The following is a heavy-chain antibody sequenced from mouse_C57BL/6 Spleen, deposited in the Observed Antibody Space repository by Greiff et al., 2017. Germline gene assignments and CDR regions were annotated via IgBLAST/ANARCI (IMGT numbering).Heavy chain of an antibody. CDR2: ISSGGSYT. J-gene: IGHJ4*01. D-gene: IGHD3-2*02. CDR3: ASLDSSGYRYYAMDY. Sequence: EVKLVESGGDLVKPGGSLKLSCAASGFTFSSYGMSWVRQTPDKRLEWVATISSGGSYTYYPDSVKGRFTISRDNAKNTLYLQMSSLKSEDTAMYYCASLDSSGYRYYAMDYWGQGTSVTVSS. V-gene: IGHV5-6*01. CDR1: GFTFSSYG.